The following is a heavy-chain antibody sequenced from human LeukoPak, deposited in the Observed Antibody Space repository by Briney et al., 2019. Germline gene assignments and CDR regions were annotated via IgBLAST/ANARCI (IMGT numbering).Heavy chain of an antibody. J-gene: IGHJ4*02. CDR3: ARGTVGYCSETSCMGDY. CDR1: GYTFTSYG. Sequence: ASVKVSCKASGYTFTSYGISWVRQAPGQGLEWMGWISAYNGNTNYAQKLQGRVTMTTDTSTRTAYMELRSLRSDDTAVYYCARGTVGYCSETSCMGDYWGQGTLVTVSS. CDR2: ISAYNGNT. V-gene: IGHV1-18*01. D-gene: IGHD2-2*01.